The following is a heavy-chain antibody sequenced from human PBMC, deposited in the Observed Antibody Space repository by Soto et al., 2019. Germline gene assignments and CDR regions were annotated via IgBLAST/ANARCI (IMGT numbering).Heavy chain of an antibody. CDR3: ARHRWFGEQNN. D-gene: IGHD3-10*01. CDR1: GGSISSSSYY. CDR2: IYYSGST. J-gene: IGHJ4*02. Sequence: QLQLQESGPGLVKPSETLSLTCTVSGGSISSSSYYWGWIRQPPGKGLEWIGSIYYSGSTYYNPSLKSRVTISVDTSKNQFSLKLSSVTAADTAVYYCARHRWFGEQNNWGQGTLVTVSS. V-gene: IGHV4-39*01.